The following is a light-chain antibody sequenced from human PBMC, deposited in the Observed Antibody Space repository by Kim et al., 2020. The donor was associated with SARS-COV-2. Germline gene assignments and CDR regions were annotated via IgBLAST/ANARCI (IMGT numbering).Light chain of an antibody. CDR3: QQYGTSPYT. CDR2: GAS. V-gene: IGKV3-20*01. Sequence: LSPVERATLSCRASQSVSSNYLAWYQQKPGQAPRLLMYGASRRATGIPDRFSGSGSGTDFTLIITRLEPEDFAVYYCQQYGTSPYTFGQGTKLEI. CDR1: QSVSSNY. J-gene: IGKJ2*01.